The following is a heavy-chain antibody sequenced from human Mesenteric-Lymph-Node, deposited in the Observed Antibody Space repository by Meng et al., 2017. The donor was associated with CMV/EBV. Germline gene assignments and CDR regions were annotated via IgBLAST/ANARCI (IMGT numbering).Heavy chain of an antibody. CDR1: GGAFSGYY. J-gene: IGHJ4*02. D-gene: IGHD3-9*01. Sequence: VPIHQWGAGSLKPSEPLSATCAVYGGAFSGYYWNWIRQSPEKGLEWIGEINHSGSTTYNPSFTSRIIISVDTSTNQISLNMSSVTAADTAVYYCARGSSYDILTGYFDYWGQGALVTVSS. V-gene: IGHV4-34*01. CDR2: INHSGST. CDR3: ARGSSYDILTGYFDY.